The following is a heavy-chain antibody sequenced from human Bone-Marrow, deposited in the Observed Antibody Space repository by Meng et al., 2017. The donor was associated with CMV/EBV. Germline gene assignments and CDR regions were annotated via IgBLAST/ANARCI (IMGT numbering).Heavy chain of an antibody. Sequence: ESLKISCAVYGGSFSGYYWSWIRQPPGKGLEWIGYIYYSGSTNYNPSLKSRVTISVDTSKNQFSLKLSSVTAADTAVYYCARATSGFDYWGQGTLVTFSS. CDR3: ARATSGFDY. J-gene: IGHJ4*02. CDR1: GGSFSGYY. D-gene: IGHD3-10*01. CDR2: IYYSGST. V-gene: IGHV4-59*01.